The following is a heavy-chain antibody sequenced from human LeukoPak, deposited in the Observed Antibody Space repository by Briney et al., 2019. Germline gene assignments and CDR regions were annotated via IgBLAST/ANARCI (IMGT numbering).Heavy chain of an antibody. CDR1: GGSISSSGYY. CDR3: ARVTGYRIEDYFDY. J-gene: IGHJ4*02. Sequence: SETLSLTCTVSGGSISSSGYYWGWIRQPPGKGLEWIGSIYYSGSTYYNPSLKSRVTISVDTSKNQFSLKLRSVTAADTAVYYCARVTGYRIEDYFDYWGQGTLVTVSS. D-gene: IGHD6-13*01. V-gene: IGHV4-39*07. CDR2: IYYSGST.